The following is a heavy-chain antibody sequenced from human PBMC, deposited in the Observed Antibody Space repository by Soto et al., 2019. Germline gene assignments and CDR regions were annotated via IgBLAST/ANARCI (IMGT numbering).Heavy chain of an antibody. D-gene: IGHD3-16*01. V-gene: IGHV4-4*02. CDR2: IYHSGST. CDR3: ARGKPAWDYYGMDV. Sequence: SSRRCSWERQPPGKGLEWIGEIYHSGSTNYNPSLKSRVTISVDKSKNQFSLKLSSVTAEDTAVYYCARGKPAWDYYGMDVWGQGTTVTVSS. CDR1: SSRR. J-gene: IGHJ6*02.